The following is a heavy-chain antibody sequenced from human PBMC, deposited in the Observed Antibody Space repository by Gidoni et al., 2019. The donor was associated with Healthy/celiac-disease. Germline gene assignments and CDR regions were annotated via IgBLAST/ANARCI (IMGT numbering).Heavy chain of an antibody. Sequence: EVQLVASGGGLVQPGRSLRLSCAASGFTFDDYAMHWVRQAPGKGLEWVSGISWNSGSIGYADSVKGRFTISRDNAKNSLYLQMNSLRAEDTALYYCAKGQVVVITTVLDYWGQGTLVTVSS. V-gene: IGHV3-9*01. CDR1: GFTFDDYA. J-gene: IGHJ4*02. CDR3: AKGQVVVITTVLDY. D-gene: IGHD3-22*01. CDR2: ISWNSGSI.